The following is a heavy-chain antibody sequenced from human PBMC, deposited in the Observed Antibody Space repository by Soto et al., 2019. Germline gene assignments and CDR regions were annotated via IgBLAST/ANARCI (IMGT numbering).Heavy chain of an antibody. D-gene: IGHD3-10*01. V-gene: IGHV4-31*03. CDR2: IYYSGST. CDR3: ARYGSGSSFDY. J-gene: IGHJ4*02. Sequence: QVQLQESGPGLVKPSQTLSLTCTVSGGSISSGDYYWSWIRQHPGKGLEWIGYIYYSGSTYYNPSLKSRDTISVDTSKNQFSLKLTSVTAADTAVYYCARYGSGSSFDYWGQGTLVTVSS. CDR1: GGSISSGDYY.